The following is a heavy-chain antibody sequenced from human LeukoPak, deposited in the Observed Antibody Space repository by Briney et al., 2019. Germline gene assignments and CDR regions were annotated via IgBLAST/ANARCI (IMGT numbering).Heavy chain of an antibody. CDR3: ARAVRYNVIVPATIGWFDP. Sequence: SETLSLTCADYGGTFSGFYWSWIRQPPGKGLEWIGEINHSGSTNYNPSLKSRVTISVDTSKNQFSLKLSSVSAADTAVYYCARAVRYNVIVPATIGWFDPWGQGTLVTVSS. CDR1: GGTFSGFY. J-gene: IGHJ5*02. D-gene: IGHD2-2*01. V-gene: IGHV4-34*01. CDR2: INHSGST.